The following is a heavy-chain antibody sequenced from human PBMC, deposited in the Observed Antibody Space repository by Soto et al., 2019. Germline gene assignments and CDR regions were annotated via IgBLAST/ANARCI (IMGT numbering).Heavy chain of an antibody. CDR1: GFTFSSYA. J-gene: IGHJ6*02. Sequence: EVQLLESGGGLVQPGGSLRLSCAASGFTFSSYAMSWVRQAPGKGLEWVSAISGSGGSTYYADSVKGRFTISRDNSKNTLYLQMNSLRAEDTAVYYCAKEATKNLIAAAGKVAYYYYYYGMDVWGQGTTVTVSS. D-gene: IGHD6-13*01. CDR3: AKEATKNLIAAAGKVAYYYYYYGMDV. CDR2: ISGSGGST. V-gene: IGHV3-23*01.